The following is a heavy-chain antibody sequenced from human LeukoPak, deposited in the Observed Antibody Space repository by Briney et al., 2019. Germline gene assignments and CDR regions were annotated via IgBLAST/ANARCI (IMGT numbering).Heavy chain of an antibody. CDR2: INSDGSST. CDR1: GFTFSSYW. D-gene: IGHD4-17*01. Sequence: GGSLRLSCAASGFTFSSYWMHWVRQAPGKGLVWVSRINSDGSSTSYADSVKGRFTTSRDNAKNTLYLQMNSLRAEDTAVYYCARDSGDYVFDYWGQGTLVTVSS. V-gene: IGHV3-74*01. J-gene: IGHJ4*02. CDR3: ARDSGDYVFDY.